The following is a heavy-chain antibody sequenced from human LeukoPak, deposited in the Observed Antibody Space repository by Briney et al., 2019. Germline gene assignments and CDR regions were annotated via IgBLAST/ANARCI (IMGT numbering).Heavy chain of an antibody. CDR2: IKHNGDEL. V-gene: IGHV3-7*01. Sequence: GGSLRLSCAASGFTFSSYWMTWVRQAPGKGLEWVANIKHNGDELNYVDSVEDRFTISRDNAKSSLYLHMTDLRAEDTAAYYCARELRTFDSWGQGTLVTVSS. CDR1: GFTFSSYW. CDR3: ARELRTFDS. D-gene: IGHD3-16*01. J-gene: IGHJ4*02.